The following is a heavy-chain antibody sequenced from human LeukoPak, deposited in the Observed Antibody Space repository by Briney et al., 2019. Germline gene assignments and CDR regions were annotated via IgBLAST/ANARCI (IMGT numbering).Heavy chain of an antibody. Sequence: PGGSLRLSCAASSEFTFSSYWMNWVRQAPGRGLEWVANIKQDGSVKYYVDSVKGRFTISRDNSKSTLYLQMNSLRPEDTAVYYCAKDVGTWEPVAFDYWGQGTLVTVSS. CDR3: AKDVGTWEPVAFDY. V-gene: IGHV3-7*01. D-gene: IGHD1-26*01. J-gene: IGHJ4*02. CDR1: SEFTFSSYW. CDR2: IKQDGSVK.